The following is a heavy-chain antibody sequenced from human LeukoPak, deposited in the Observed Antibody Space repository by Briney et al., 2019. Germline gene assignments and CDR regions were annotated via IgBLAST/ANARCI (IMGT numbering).Heavy chain of an antibody. Sequence: GASVKVSCKASGYTLSIFYMSWVRQAPGQGLEWMGIINPSGGGTSFAQKFQGRVTMTRDTSTSTVYMGLSSLRSEDTAVYYCARGLYYFDSWGQGTLVTVSS. V-gene: IGHV1-46*01. CDR3: ARGLYYFDS. CDR1: GYTLSIFY. J-gene: IGHJ4*02. CDR2: INPSGGGT.